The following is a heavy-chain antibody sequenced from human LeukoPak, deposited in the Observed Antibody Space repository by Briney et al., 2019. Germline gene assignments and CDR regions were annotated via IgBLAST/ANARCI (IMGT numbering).Heavy chain of an antibody. D-gene: IGHD2-15*01. CDR1: GFTFDDYA. Sequence: GRSLRLSCAASGFTFDDYAMHWVRHTPGKGLEWVSGINWKSGSIGYADSVKGRFTISRDNAKNSLYLQMNSLRAEDTAVYYCARYVISGLWYFDIWGQGTMVTVSS. CDR2: INWKSGSI. J-gene: IGHJ3*02. CDR3: ARYVISGLWYFDI. V-gene: IGHV3-9*01.